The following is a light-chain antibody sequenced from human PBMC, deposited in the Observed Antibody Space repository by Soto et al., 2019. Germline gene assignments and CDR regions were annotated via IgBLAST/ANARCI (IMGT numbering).Light chain of an antibody. CDR3: HGRRHWPRST. V-gene: IGKV3-11*01. J-gene: IGKJ2*02. CDR1: QSGPRH. Sequence: EIVLTQSPATLSLYPGESATLSCRASQSGPRHFAWYQQRPGQAPRLLNYDLYYRDTGIPAPFSGSGSGTDFTLTISTLEPEDSAVYYCHGRRHWPRSTFGQPTKLEIK. CDR2: DLY.